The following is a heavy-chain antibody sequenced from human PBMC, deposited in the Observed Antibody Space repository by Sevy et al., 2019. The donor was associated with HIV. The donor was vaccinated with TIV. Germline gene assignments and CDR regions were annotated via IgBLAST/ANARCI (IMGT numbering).Heavy chain of an antibody. CDR2: IWSDGSNT. J-gene: IGHJ4*02. CDR3: ARDPHEIMLSGSYYLY. Sequence: GGSLRLSCAASGFIFSYYGMHWVRQAPGKGLEWVAVIWSDGSNTIYADSVKGRFTISRDNSKNILYLQMNSLRDEDTAVYYCARDPHEIMLSGSYYLYWGQGTRVTVSS. CDR1: GFIFSYYG. D-gene: IGHD1-26*01. V-gene: IGHV3-33*01.